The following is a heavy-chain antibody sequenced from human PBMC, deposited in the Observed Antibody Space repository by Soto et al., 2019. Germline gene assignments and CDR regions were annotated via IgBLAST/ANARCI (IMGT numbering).Heavy chain of an antibody. CDR1: GFTFSSYA. D-gene: IGHD1-20*01. CDR2: ISGTGGNT. V-gene: IGHV3-23*01. CDR3: VKAVYLLDFDY. Sequence: GGSLRLSCAASGFTFSSYAMSWVRQAPGKGLEWVSTISGTGGNTYYADSVKGRFTISRDNSKNTVYLQMNSLRAEDTAVYYCVKAVYLLDFDYWGQGTLVTVSS. J-gene: IGHJ4*02.